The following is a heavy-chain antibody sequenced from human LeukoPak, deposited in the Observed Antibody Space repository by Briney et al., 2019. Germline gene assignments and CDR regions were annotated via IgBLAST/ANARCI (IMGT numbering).Heavy chain of an antibody. D-gene: IGHD3-3*01. Sequence: ETLSLTCAVYGGSFSGYYWSWVRQAPGKGLEWVGRIKSETDGGTTDHAAPVKGRFTISRDDSKNTLFLQMNSLKTEDTAVYYCTTDEWRWGQGTLVTVSS. CDR3: TTDEWR. CDR1: GGSFSGYY. CDR2: IKSETDGGTT. V-gene: IGHV3-15*01. J-gene: IGHJ4*02.